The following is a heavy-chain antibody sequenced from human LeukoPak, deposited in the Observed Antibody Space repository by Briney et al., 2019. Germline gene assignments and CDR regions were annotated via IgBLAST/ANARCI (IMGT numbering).Heavy chain of an antibody. CDR1: GFTFSNSW. D-gene: IGHD6-19*01. V-gene: IGHV3-7*01. CDR2: IKKDGSEK. J-gene: IGHJ4*02. Sequence: SGGSLRLSCVASGFTFSNSWVSWVRQAPGKGLEWVANIKKDGSEKYYVDSVKGRFTISRDNAKNSLYLHMNSLRAEDTAVYYCARISYSSGWSFDYWGQGSLVTVSS. CDR3: ARISYSSGWSFDY.